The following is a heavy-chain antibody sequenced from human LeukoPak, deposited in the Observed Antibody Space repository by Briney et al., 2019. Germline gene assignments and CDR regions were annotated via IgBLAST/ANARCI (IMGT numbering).Heavy chain of an antibody. D-gene: IGHD2/OR15-2a*01. J-gene: IGHJ4*02. V-gene: IGHV3-30*03. CDR2: ISYEGRTQ. CDR3: VRDSSFAFDY. Sequence: GRSLRLSCAASGVTLSPYGMHWVRQAPGKGLEWVAVISYEGRTQHYADSVKGRFIISRDNAKSSLYLQMNSLRDEDTAVYYCVRDSSFAFDYWGQGILVAVSS. CDR1: GVTLSPYG.